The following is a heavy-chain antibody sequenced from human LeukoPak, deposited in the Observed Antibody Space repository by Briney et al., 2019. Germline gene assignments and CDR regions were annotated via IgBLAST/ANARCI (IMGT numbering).Heavy chain of an antibody. CDR3: AREKGTYYYGSGSYQRAFDI. J-gene: IGHJ3*02. V-gene: IGHV1-69*06. D-gene: IGHD3-10*01. CDR1: GGTFSSYA. Sequence: GASVKVSCKASGGTFSSYAISWVRQAPGQGLEWMGGIIPIFGTANYAQKFQGRVTITADKSTSTAYMELSSLRSEDTAVYYCAREKGTYYYGSGSYQRAFDIWGQGTMVTVSS. CDR2: IIPIFGTA.